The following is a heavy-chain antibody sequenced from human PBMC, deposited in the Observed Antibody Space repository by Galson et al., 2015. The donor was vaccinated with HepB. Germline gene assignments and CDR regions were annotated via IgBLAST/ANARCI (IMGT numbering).Heavy chain of an antibody. V-gene: IGHV3-21*01. CDR2: ITSSSSYI. Sequence: SLRLSCAASGFTFSSYSMNWVRQAPGKGLEWVSSITSSSSYIYYADSVKGRFTISRDNAKNSLYLQMNNLRVEDTAVYYCARYHGDYRAFDYWGQGTLVTVSS. CDR3: ARYHGDYRAFDY. D-gene: IGHD4-17*01. CDR1: GFTFSSYS. J-gene: IGHJ4*02.